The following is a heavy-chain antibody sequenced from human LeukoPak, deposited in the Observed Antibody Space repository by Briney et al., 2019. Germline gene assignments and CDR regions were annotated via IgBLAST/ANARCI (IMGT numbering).Heavy chain of an antibody. CDR3: ARHIPGSGSYYNGVRYYYGMDV. CDR1: GGSISSYY. CDR2: IYYSGST. Sequence: SETLSLTCTVSGGSISSYYWSWIRQPPGKGLEWIGYIYYSGSTNCNPSLKSRVTISVDTSKNQFSLKLSSVTAADTAVYYCARHIPGSGSYYNGVRYYYGMDVWGQGTTVTVSS. V-gene: IGHV4-59*08. D-gene: IGHD3-10*01. J-gene: IGHJ6*02.